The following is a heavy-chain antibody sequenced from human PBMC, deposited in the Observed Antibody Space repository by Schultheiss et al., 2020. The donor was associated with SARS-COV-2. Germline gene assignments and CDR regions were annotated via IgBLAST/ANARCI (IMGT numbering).Heavy chain of an antibody. CDR3: ANRLRYSSGWPLDY. J-gene: IGHJ4*02. CDR2: ISRSGTVK. D-gene: IGHD6-19*01. CDR1: GFILSSYE. Sequence: GESLKISCAASGFILSSYEMNWVRQAPGKGLEWVSYISRSGTVKSYADSVKGRFTISRDNAKNTLYLQMNSLRAEDTAVYYCANRLRYSSGWPLDYWGQGTLVTVSS. V-gene: IGHV3-48*03.